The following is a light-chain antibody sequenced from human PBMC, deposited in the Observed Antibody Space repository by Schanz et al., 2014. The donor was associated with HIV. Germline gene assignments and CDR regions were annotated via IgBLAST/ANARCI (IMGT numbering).Light chain of an antibody. CDR3: AAWDVNLNGPV. Sequence: QSVLTQPASVSGSPGQSITISCTGTSSDVGTYDYVSWYQQHPGKAPKLMIYEVNQRPSGVSYRFSGSKSGDTASLAISGLQSEDEADYYCAAWDVNLNGPVFGGGTKLTVL. J-gene: IGLJ2*01. CDR1: SSDVGTYDY. V-gene: IGLV2-14*01. CDR2: EVN.